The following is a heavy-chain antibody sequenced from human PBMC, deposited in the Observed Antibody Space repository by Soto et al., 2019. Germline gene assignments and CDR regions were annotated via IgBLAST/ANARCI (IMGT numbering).Heavy chain of an antibody. V-gene: IGHV4-30-4*01. CDR2: IYYSGST. D-gene: IGHD1-1*01. J-gene: IGHJ4*02. Sequence: QVQLQESGPVLVKPSQTLSLTCTVSGGSISSGDYYWSWIRQPPGKGLEWIGDIYYSGSTYYNPSLKSRVTRSGDPSKNQYSLKLSSVTAADTAVYYCSREETRTVDYWGQGTLVTVSS. CDR1: GGSISSGDYY. CDR3: SREETRTVDY.